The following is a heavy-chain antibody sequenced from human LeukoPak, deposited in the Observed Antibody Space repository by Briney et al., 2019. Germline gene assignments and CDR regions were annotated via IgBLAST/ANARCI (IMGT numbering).Heavy chain of an antibody. Sequence: GGSLGLSCAASGFTFSSYAMSWVRQAPGKGLEWVSAITNSGGSTYYADSVKGRFTISRDNSKSTLYLQMNSLRAEDTAVYYCAKRQYGSGSSYAFDIWGQGTMVTVSS. D-gene: IGHD3-10*01. CDR1: GFTFSSYA. CDR3: AKRQYGSGSSYAFDI. CDR2: ITNSGGST. J-gene: IGHJ3*02. V-gene: IGHV3-23*01.